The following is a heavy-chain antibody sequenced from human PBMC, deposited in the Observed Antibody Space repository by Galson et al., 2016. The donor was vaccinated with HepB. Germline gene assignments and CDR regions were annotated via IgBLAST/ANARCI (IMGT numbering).Heavy chain of an antibody. CDR2: FSGSTSYI. J-gene: IGHJ6*01. CDR3: ARDLQGYCVSTSCYYYYGMDV. CDR1: GFTFSTYS. D-gene: IGHD2-2*01. Sequence: SLRLSCAASGFTFSTYSMNWVRQAPGKGLEWVSSFSGSTSYIYYADSVKGRFTISRDNAKTSLYLQMNSLRAEDTAVYYCARDLQGYCVSTSCYYYYGMDVRGQGTTVTVSS. V-gene: IGHV3-21*01.